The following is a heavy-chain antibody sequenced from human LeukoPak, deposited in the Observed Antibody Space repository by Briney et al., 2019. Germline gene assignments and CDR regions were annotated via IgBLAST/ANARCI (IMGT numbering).Heavy chain of an antibody. Sequence: SKTLSLTCAVSGYSISSGYYWGWIRQPAGKGLEWIGRIYTSGSTNYNPSLKSRVTISVDTSKNQFSLKLSSVTAADTAVYYCAREEYGGNSVRSGVDYWGQGTLVTVSS. CDR1: GYSISSGYY. V-gene: IGHV4-61*02. CDR2: IYTSGST. J-gene: IGHJ4*02. D-gene: IGHD4-23*01. CDR3: AREEYGGNSVRSGVDY.